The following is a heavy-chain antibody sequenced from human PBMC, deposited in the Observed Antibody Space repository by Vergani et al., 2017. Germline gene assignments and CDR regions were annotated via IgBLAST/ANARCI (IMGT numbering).Heavy chain of an antibody. CDR2: IYYSGST. Sequence: QVQLQESGPGLVKPSQTLSLTCTVSGGSISSGGYYWSWIRQHPGKGLEWIGYIYYSGSTYYNPSLKSRVTISVDTSKNQFSLKLSSVTAGDTAVYYCVRGCGGWSGYYSYYYYYYMDVWGKGTTVTVSS. D-gene: IGHD3-3*01. CDR3: VRGCGGWSGYYSYYYYYYMDV. V-gene: IGHV4-31*03. CDR1: GGSISSGGYY. J-gene: IGHJ6*03.